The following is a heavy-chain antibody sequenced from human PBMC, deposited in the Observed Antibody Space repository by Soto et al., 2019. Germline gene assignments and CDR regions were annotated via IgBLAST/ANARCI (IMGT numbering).Heavy chain of an antibody. CDR2: INPNSGGT. J-gene: IGHJ4*02. Sequence: GASVKVSCKASGYTFTGYYMHWVRQAPGQGLEWMGWINPNSGGTNYAQKFQGWVTMTRDTSISTAYMELSRLRSDDTAVYYCARDLSDDCSGGSCYSGYFDYWGQGTLVTVSS. CDR3: ARDLSDDCSGGSCYSGYFDY. CDR1: GYTFTGYY. D-gene: IGHD2-15*01. V-gene: IGHV1-2*04.